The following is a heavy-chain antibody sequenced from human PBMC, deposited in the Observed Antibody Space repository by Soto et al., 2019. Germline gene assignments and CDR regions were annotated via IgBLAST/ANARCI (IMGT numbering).Heavy chain of an antibody. CDR3: ARVSFESSGYADY. V-gene: IGHV1-3*01. Sequence: QVHLVQSGAEVKKPGASVKVSCKASGYIFSTNTMHWVRQAPRQRLEWMGWINAANGNTKYSQNFQGRVTISRDTSASTAYLELSSLRSEDTAVYYCARVSFESSGYADYWGQGTLVTVSS. CDR2: INAANGNT. J-gene: IGHJ4*02. CDR1: GYIFSTNT. D-gene: IGHD3-22*01.